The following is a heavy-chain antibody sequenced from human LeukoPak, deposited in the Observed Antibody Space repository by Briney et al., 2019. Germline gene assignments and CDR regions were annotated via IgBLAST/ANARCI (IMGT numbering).Heavy chain of an antibody. CDR1: GYTFTTYD. J-gene: IGHJ4*02. V-gene: IGHV1-18*01. CDR2: ISAYNGYT. D-gene: IGHD3/OR15-3a*01. CDR3: ARVGTGTRSFDS. Sequence: GPSVKVSCKTSGYTFTTYDINWVRQAPGQGLEWMGRISAYNGYTNYGQKLQGRVTMTTDTSTNTAYMELRSLRSDDTAVYYCARVGTGTRSFDSWGQGTLVTVSS.